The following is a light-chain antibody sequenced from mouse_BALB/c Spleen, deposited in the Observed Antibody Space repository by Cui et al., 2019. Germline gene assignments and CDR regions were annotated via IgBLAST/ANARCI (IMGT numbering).Light chain of an antibody. CDR3: QNDHSYPWT. J-gene: IGKJ1*01. CDR1: QSLLNSGNQKNY. V-gene: IGKV8-28*01. CDR2: GAS. Sequence: DIVMTQSPFSLSVSGGEKVTMNCKSSQSLLNSGNQKNYLAWYQQKPGQPPKLLIYGASTRESGVPDRFTGSGSGTDFTLTISSVQAEDLAVYYCQNDHSYPWTFGGGTKLEIK.